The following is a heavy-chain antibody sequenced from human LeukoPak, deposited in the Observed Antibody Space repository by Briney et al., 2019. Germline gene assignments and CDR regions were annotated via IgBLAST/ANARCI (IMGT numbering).Heavy chain of an antibody. D-gene: IGHD5-24*01. CDR3: ARPPQYGSYYGMDV. J-gene: IGHJ6*02. CDR1: GFSFSTYV. CDR2: IWYDGSNY. V-gene: IGHV3-33*01. Sequence: GRSLRLSCAASGFSFSTYVMHWVRQAPGKGLEWVAFIWYDGSNYNYVDSVKGRFTISRDNSKNTVYLQMNSLRAEDTAVYYCARPPQYGSYYGMDVWGQGTTVTVSS.